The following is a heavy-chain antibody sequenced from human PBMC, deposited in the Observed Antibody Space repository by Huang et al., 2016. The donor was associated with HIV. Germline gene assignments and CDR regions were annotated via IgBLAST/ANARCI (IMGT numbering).Heavy chain of an antibody. CDR2: ISSGGNYI. Sequence: EVQLLESGGGLVRPGGSLRVSCEASGFTLSSYSMNWVRQAPGKGLGWVSSISSGGNYIYYADSLKGRFTISRDNSNNSLYLQMNSLRADDTAVYYCARHLDYGDPFWYFDLWGRGTLVTV. V-gene: IGHV3-21*06. J-gene: IGHJ2*01. CDR3: ARHLDYGDPFWYFDL. CDR1: GFTLSSYS. D-gene: IGHD4-17*01.